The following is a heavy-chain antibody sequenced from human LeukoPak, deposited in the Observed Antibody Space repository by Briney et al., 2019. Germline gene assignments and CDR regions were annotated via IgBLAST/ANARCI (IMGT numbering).Heavy chain of an antibody. CDR3: ARDTTVTHNWFDP. V-gene: IGHV1-18*01. Sequence: ASVKVSCKASGYTFTSYGISWVRQAPGQGLEWMGWISAYNGNTNYAQKLQGRVTMTTDTSTSTACMELRSLRSDDTAVYYCARDTTVTHNWFDPWGQGTLVTVSS. CDR1: GYTFTSYG. D-gene: IGHD4-11*01. J-gene: IGHJ5*02. CDR2: ISAYNGNT.